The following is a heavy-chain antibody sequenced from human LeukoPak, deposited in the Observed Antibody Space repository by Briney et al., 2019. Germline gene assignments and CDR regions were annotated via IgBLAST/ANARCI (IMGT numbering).Heavy chain of an antibody. CDR3: ASPRSGGYFDY. CDR1: GFTFSSSW. Sequence: GGSLRLSRAASGFTFSSSWMPWVRQAPGKGLVWVSRMNGDGSSTNYADSVKGRFTISRDNAKNTVYLQMNSLRVEDTAVYYCASPRSGGYFDYWGQGTLVTVSS. V-gene: IGHV3-74*01. D-gene: IGHD3-10*01. J-gene: IGHJ4*02. CDR2: MNGDGSST.